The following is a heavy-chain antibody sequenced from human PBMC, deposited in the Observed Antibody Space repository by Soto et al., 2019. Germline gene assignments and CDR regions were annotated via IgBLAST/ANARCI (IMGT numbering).Heavy chain of an antibody. CDR1: GGTFSSYA. CDR3: ARGMAYDYWSGYYHQFFDY. CDR2: IIPIFGTA. J-gene: IGHJ4*02. V-gene: IGHV1-69*13. Sequence: GASVKVSCKASGGTFSSYAISWVRQAPGQGLEWMGGIIPIFGTANYAQKFQGRVTITADESTSTAYMELSSLRSEDTAVYYCARGMAYDYWSGYYHQFFDYSGQGTLVTVSS. D-gene: IGHD3-3*01.